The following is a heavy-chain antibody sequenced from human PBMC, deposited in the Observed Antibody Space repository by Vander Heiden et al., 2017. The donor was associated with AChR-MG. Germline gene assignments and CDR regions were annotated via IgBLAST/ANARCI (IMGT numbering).Heavy chain of an antibody. CDR1: GYTFTSYY. J-gene: IGHJ4*02. CDR2: INPSGGST. V-gene: IGHV1-46*01. CDR3: AKDVRSPIGLSNFDY. Sequence: QVQLVQSGAEVKKPGASVKVSCKASGYTFTSYYMHWGRQAPGKGLEWIGIINPSGGSTSYAQKFQGRVTMTRDTSTSTVYMELSSLRSEDTAGYYCAKDVRSPIGLSNFDYWGQGTLVTVSS. D-gene: IGHD3-10*02.